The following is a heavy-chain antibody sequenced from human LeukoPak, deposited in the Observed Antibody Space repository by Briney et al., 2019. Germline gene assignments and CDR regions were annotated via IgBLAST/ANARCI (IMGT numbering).Heavy chain of an antibody. D-gene: IGHD6-6*01. J-gene: IGHJ5*02. CDR3: AVSARTPYP. CDR2: ISSSGSDI. CDR1: GFTFSDYY. Sequence: PGGSLRLSCAASGFTFSDYYMNWMRQAPGKGLEWVSYISSSGSDIKYADSVKGRFTISRDNAKNSLYLQMNSLRAEDTAVYYCAVSARTPYPWGQGTLVTVSS. V-gene: IGHV3-11*01.